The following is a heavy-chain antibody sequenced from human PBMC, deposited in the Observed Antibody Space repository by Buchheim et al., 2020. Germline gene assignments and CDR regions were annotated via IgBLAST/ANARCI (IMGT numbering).Heavy chain of an antibody. J-gene: IGHJ6*02. Sequence: QVQLVESGGGVVQPGRSLRLSCAASGFTFSSYGMHWVCQAPGKGLEWVAVISYDGSNKYYADSVKGRFTISRDNSKNTLYLQMNSLRAEDTAVYYCAKEYYYGSGTTMAYYYYGMDVWGQGTT. V-gene: IGHV3-30*18. D-gene: IGHD3-10*01. CDR3: AKEYYYGSGTTMAYYYYGMDV. CDR1: GFTFSSYG. CDR2: ISYDGSNK.